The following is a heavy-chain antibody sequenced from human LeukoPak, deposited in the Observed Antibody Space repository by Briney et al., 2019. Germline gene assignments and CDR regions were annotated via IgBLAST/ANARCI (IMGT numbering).Heavy chain of an antibody. CDR3: ASQPYYDFWSGFAPPTAPDAFDI. J-gene: IGHJ3*02. D-gene: IGHD3-3*01. CDR1: GYTFTSYY. CDR2: INPSGGST. Sequence: GASVKVSCKASGYTFTSYYMHWVRQAPGQGLEWMGIINPSGGSTSYAQKFQGRVTMTRDTSTSTVYMELSSLRSEDTAVHYCASQPYYDFWSGFAPPTAPDAFDIWGQGTMVTVSS. V-gene: IGHV1-46*01.